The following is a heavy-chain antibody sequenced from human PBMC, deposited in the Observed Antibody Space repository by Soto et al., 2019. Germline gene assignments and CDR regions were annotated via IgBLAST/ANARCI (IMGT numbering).Heavy chain of an antibody. J-gene: IGHJ5*02. CDR2: INRGGST. D-gene: IGHD6-19*01. CDR3: ARMFLYSSGCLGFDP. CDR1: GGSFSGYH. Sequence: QVQLQQWGAGLLKPSETLSLTCAVYGGSFSGYHWSWIRQPPGKGLEWIGEINRGGSTYYNPSLKSRVTMSVDTSKNQFSVKLSSVTASDTAVYYCARMFLYSSGCLGFDPWGQGTLVTVSS. V-gene: IGHV4-34*01.